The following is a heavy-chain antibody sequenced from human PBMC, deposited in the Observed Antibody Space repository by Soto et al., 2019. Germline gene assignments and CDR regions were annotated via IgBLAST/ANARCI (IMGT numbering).Heavy chain of an antibody. Sequence: PGGSLRLSCAASGFTFDDYAMHWVRQAPGKGLEWVSGISWNSGSIGYADSVKGRFTISRDNAKNSLYLQMNSLRAEDAALYYCAKDHYENYYYYYMDVWGKGTTVTVSS. V-gene: IGHV3-9*01. CDR3: AKDHYENYYYYYMDV. D-gene: IGHD4-17*01. J-gene: IGHJ6*03. CDR2: ISWNSGSI. CDR1: GFTFDDYA.